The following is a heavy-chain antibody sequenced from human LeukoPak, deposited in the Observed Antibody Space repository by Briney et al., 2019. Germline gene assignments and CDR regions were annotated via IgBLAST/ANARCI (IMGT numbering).Heavy chain of an antibody. CDR3: AKARLLYCSSISCPDTNYFDY. CDR1: GFTFNTYA. D-gene: IGHD2-2*01. CDR2: ISGSGGST. J-gene: IGHJ4*02. Sequence: GSLRLSCAASGFTFNTYAMSWVRQAPGKGLEWVSGISGSGGSTYYADSVKGRFIISRDNSKNTLYLQMNSLRAEDTAVYYCAKARLLYCSSISCPDTNYFDYWGQGTLVTVSS. V-gene: IGHV3-23*01.